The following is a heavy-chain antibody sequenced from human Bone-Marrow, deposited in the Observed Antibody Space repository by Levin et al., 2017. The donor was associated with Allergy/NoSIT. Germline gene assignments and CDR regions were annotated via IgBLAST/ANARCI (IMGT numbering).Heavy chain of an antibody. CDR1: GFTLGDYG. D-gene: IGHD6-13*01. V-gene: IGHV3-30*03. CDR3: ARGSGAGANYYYNGLDV. CDR2: MSFDGYNE. Sequence: PGGSLRLSCVASGFTLGDYGMHWARQAPGKGLYWVAAMSFDGYNEYYADSVKGRFTISRDKSNNTLFLQMTSLRVEDTAVYYCARGSGAGANYYYNGLDVWGRGTTVTVSS. J-gene: IGHJ6*02.